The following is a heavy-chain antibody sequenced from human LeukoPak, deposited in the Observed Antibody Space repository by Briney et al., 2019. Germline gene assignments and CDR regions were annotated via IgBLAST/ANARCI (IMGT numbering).Heavy chain of an antibody. CDR3: ARGHPYDSSGYVDY. CDR1: GDTFTSYD. Sequence: GASVKVSCKASGDTFTSYDINWVRQATGQGLEWIGWMNPNSGNTGYAQKFQGRVTITRNNSISTAYMELSSLRSEDTAVYYCARGHPYDSSGYVDYWGQGTLVTVSS. J-gene: IGHJ4*02. CDR2: MNPNSGNT. V-gene: IGHV1-8*03. D-gene: IGHD3-22*01.